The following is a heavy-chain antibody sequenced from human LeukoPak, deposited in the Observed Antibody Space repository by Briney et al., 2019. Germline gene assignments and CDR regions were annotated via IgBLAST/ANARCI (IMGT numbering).Heavy chain of an antibody. J-gene: IGHJ4*02. CDR2: ISDDGRTE. D-gene: IGHD2-15*01. CDR3: TKEGATGSRYNFDY. CDR1: GFTFPRHG. V-gene: IGHV3-30*18. Sequence: GRSLRLSCAASGFTFPRHGIHWVRQAPGKGLEWVAVISDDGRTEYCADSVKGRFTISRDNSKNTVSLQMNSLRDDDTAVFYCTKEGATGSRYNFDYWGQGTLVTVSS.